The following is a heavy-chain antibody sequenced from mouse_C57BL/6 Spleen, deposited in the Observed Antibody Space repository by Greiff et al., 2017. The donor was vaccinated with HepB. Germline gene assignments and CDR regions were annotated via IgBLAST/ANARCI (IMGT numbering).Heavy chain of an antibody. CDR3: AIWNPIYYDYDEYFDV. J-gene: IGHJ1*03. V-gene: IGHV1-74*01. Sequence: VQLQQPGAELVKPGASVKVSCKASGYTFTSYWMHWVKQRPGQGLEWIGRIRPSDSNTNYNQKFKGKAKVTVDKSSSTAYMQLSSLTSEDSAVYYCAIWNPIYYDYDEYFDVWGTGTTVTVSS. CDR2: IRPSDSNT. CDR1: GYTFTSYW. D-gene: IGHD2-4*01.